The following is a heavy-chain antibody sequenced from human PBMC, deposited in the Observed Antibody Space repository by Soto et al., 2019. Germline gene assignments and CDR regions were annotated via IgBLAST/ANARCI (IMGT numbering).Heavy chain of an antibody. CDR3: TSRVYCSGGSCYPTGAFDI. CDR1: GFTFSGSA. Sequence: GGSLRLSCAASGFTFSGSAMHWVRQASGKGLEWVGRIRSKANSYATAYAASVKGRLTISRDDSKNKAYLQMNSLKTEDTAVYYCTSRVYCSGGSCYPTGAFDIWGQGTMVTVSS. CDR2: IRSKANSYAT. D-gene: IGHD2-15*01. V-gene: IGHV3-73*01. J-gene: IGHJ3*02.